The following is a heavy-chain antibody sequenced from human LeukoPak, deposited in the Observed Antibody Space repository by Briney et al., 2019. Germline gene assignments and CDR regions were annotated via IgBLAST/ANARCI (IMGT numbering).Heavy chain of an antibody. J-gene: IGHJ4*02. CDR1: GFTFSSYE. Sequence: PGGSLRLSCAASGFTFSSYEMNWVRQAPGKGLEWVSYISSSSSYIYYTDSVKGRFTLSRDNAKKSLYLQMNSLRAEGTAVYYCARAPHPYCSGGNCIYFDYWGQGTLVTVSS. CDR3: ARAPHPYCSGGNCIYFDY. D-gene: IGHD2-15*01. CDR2: ISSSSSYI. V-gene: IGHV3-21*05.